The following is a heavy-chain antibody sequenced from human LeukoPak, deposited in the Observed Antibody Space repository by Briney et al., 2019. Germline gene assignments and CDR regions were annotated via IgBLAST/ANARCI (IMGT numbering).Heavy chain of an antibody. J-gene: IGHJ4*02. D-gene: IGHD3-22*01. V-gene: IGHV3-15*01. CDR3: TTDGGDDSSGYYPFDY. CDR2: IKSKTDGGTT. CDR1: GLTFSNAW. Sequence: GGSLRLSCAASGLTFSNAWMSWVRQAPGKGLEWVGRIKSKTDGGTTDYAAPVKGRFTISRDDSKNTLYLQMNSLKTEDTAVYYCTTDGGDDSSGYYPFDYWGQGTLVTVSS.